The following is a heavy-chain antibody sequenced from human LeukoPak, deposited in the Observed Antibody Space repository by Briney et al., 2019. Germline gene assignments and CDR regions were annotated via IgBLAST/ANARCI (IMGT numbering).Heavy chain of an antibody. Sequence: SGGSLRLSCAASGFTFSSYAMTWVRQAPGKGLEWVSVISSSGDSTYYADSVKGRFTISRVTSKNTLYLQMNSLRAEDTAVYYCAKIRACTTTSCYRTYGMDVWGQGTTVTVSS. D-gene: IGHD2-2*01. CDR2: ISSSGDST. CDR3: AKIRACTTTSCYRTYGMDV. J-gene: IGHJ6*02. CDR1: GFTFSSYA. V-gene: IGHV3-23*01.